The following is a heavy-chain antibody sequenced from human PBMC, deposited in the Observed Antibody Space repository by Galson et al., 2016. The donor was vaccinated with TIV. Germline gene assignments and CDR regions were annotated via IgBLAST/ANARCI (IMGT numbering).Heavy chain of an antibody. CDR1: GGSLSTGGYS. CDR3: ASHFLLVPGAFSYFDY. D-gene: IGHD3-3*02. Sequence: LTCTVSGGSLSTGGYSWSWIRQTPGKGLEWIGYIYHSGNSYYNPSLRSRVTISIDKSKNQLSLKLYSVTAADSAVYFCASHFLLVPGAFSYFDYWGQGTLVTVSS. J-gene: IGHJ4*02. CDR2: IYHSGNS. V-gene: IGHV4-30-2*01.